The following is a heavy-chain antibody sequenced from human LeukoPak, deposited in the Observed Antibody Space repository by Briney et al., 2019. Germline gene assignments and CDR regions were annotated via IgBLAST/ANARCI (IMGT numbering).Heavy chain of an antibody. J-gene: IGHJ5*02. Sequence: SETLSLTCTVSGGSISGYYWSWIRQPPGKGLEWICFIYYTGNTNYNPSLKSRLTISVDTSNNQFSLKVSSVTAADTAVYYCVRSKSGTYSWFDPWGQGTLVTVSS. D-gene: IGHD4-11*01. CDR3: VRSKSGTYSWFDP. V-gene: IGHV4-59*01. CDR1: GGSISGYY. CDR2: IYYTGNT.